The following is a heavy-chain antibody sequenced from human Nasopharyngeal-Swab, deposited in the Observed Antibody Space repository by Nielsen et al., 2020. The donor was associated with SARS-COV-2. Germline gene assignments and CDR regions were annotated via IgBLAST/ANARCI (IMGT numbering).Heavy chain of an antibody. CDR2: IKSKTDGGTT. Sequence: GESLKISCVASGFTFSGSEIHWVRQAPGKGLEWVGRIKSKTDGGTTDYAAPVKGRFTISRDDSKNTLYLQMNSLKTEDTAVYYCTTDRNYDYVWGSYRYEGYWGQGTLVTVSS. D-gene: IGHD3-16*02. CDR1: GFTFSGSE. V-gene: IGHV3-15*01. CDR3: TTDRNYDYVWGSYRYEGY. J-gene: IGHJ4*02.